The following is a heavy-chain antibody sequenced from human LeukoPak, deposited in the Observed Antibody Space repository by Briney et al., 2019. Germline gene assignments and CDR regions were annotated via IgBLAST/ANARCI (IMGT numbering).Heavy chain of an antibody. V-gene: IGHV4-39*01. J-gene: IGHJ4*02. D-gene: IGHD6-13*01. CDR3: VRSLATSGMY. CDR2: TPYSGDT. CDR1: GDSISSSNYY. Sequence: SETLSLTCTVSGDSISSSNYYWGWIRQPPGKGLEWIGSTPYSGDTVYNPSLKSRIIISVDTSKNQFSLKLTSVTAADTAVYYCVRSLATSGMYWGRGTLVTVSS.